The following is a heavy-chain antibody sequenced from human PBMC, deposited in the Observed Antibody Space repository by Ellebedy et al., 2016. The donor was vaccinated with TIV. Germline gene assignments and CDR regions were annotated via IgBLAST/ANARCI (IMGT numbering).Heavy chain of an antibody. V-gene: IGHV3-48*03. CDR2: ISDSGGSQ. Sequence: GESLKISCAASGFRFSTFEMNWVRQAPGKGLEWVSKISDSGGSQFYAESVQGRVTMSRDNAGNSLYLQMTSLKAEDTAVYYCARKTRIDYWGQGTLVTVSS. J-gene: IGHJ4*02. CDR3: ARKTRIDY. D-gene: IGHD1-26*01. CDR1: GFRFSTFE.